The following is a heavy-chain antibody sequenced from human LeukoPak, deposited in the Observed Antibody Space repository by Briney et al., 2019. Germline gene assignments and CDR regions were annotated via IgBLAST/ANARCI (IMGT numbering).Heavy chain of an antibody. D-gene: IGHD5-18*01. J-gene: IGHJ4*02. Sequence: GGSLRLSCAASGFTFSSYAMHWVRQAPGKGLEYVSAISSNGGSTYYANSVKGRFTISRDNSKNTLYLQMGSLRAEDMAVYYCARGQGGEQLWFIPLTPLDYWGQGTLVTVSS. CDR1: GFTFSSYA. CDR2: ISSNGGST. V-gene: IGHV3-64*01. CDR3: ARGQGGEQLWFIPLTPLDY.